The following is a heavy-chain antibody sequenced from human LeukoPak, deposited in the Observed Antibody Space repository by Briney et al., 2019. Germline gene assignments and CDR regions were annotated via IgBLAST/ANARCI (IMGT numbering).Heavy chain of an antibody. D-gene: IGHD3-10*01. Sequence: SGPTLVKPTQTLTLTCTFSGFSLSTRGVGVGWIRQPPGKALEWLSLIYWNDDKRYSPSLKSRLTITKDTSKNQVVLTMTNMDPVDTATYYCAHRAGARGPGLFYFDYWGQGTLVTVSS. J-gene: IGHJ4*02. CDR2: IYWNDDK. CDR1: GFSLSTRGVG. CDR3: AHRAGARGPGLFYFDY. V-gene: IGHV2-5*01.